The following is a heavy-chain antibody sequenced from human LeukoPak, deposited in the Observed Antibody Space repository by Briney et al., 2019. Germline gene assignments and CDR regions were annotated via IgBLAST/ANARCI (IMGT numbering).Heavy chain of an antibody. V-gene: IGHV3-21*06. Sequence: GGSLRLSCAASGFTFSSYSMNWVRQAPGRGLEWVSSITRSNYIYYADSVKGRFTISRDNAKNSLYLQMNSLRAEDTAVYYCXXXXXSGRRDAFDIWGQGTMVTVSS. CDR1: GFTFSSYS. CDR2: ITRSNYI. CDR3: XXXXXSGRRDAFDI. D-gene: IGHD2-15*01. J-gene: IGHJ3*02.